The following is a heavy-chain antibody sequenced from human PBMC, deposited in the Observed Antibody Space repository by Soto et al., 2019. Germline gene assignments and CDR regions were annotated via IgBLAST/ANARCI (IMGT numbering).Heavy chain of an antibody. Sequence: PGGSLRLSCAASGFTLSNVWMTWVRRAPGKGLEWVGRIKSEIEGGTTDYAAPVKGRFTISRADSRNTLYLQMNSLKTEDTDVYYCFTDSSAGLDTWGQGTQVTSPQ. D-gene: IGHD3-16*01. J-gene: IGHJ5*02. CDR1: GFTLSNVW. CDR3: FTDSSAGLDT. V-gene: IGHV3-15*01. CDR2: IKSEIEGGTT.